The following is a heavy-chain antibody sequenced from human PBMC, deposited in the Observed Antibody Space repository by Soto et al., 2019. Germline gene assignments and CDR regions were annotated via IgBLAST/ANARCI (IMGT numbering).Heavy chain of an antibody. CDR1: GGTFSSYT. D-gene: IGHD3-10*01. J-gene: IGHJ4*02. Sequence: QVQLVQSGAEVKKPGSSVKVSCKASGGTFSSYTISWVRQAPGQGLEWMGRIIPILGIANYAQKFQGRVTITADKSTSTAYMELSRLRSEDTAVYYCARAPQYYYPFDYWGQGTLVTVSS. CDR2: IIPILGIA. V-gene: IGHV1-69*02. CDR3: ARAPQYYYPFDY.